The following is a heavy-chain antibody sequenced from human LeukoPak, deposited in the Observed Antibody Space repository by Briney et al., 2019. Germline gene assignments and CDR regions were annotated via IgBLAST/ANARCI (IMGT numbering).Heavy chain of an antibody. V-gene: IGHV3-23*01. CDR2: ISDTGNT. D-gene: IGHD3-22*01. CDR1: GFTLSSYA. CDR3: AKPSLYYYDTSGYYRYWYFDL. Sequence: PGGSLRLSCAASGFTLSSYAMSWVRQAPGKGLEWVSAISDTGNTYHADSVKGRFTISRDNSKNTLYLQMNSLRAEDTAVYYCAKPSLYYYDTSGYYRYWYFDLWGRGTLVTVSS. J-gene: IGHJ2*01.